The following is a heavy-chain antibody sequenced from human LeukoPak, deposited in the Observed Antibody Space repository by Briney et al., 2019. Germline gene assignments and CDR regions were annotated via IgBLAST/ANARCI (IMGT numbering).Heavy chain of an antibody. CDR1: GYTFTSYG. CDR3: AREAGEAPRYYYDSSGYSPLGD. D-gene: IGHD3-22*01. J-gene: IGHJ4*02. CDR2: ISAYNGNT. Sequence: ASVKVSCKASGYTFTSYGISWVRQAPGQGLEWMGWISAYNGNTNYAQKLQGRVTMTTDTSTSTAYMELRSLRSDDTAVYYCAREAGEAPRYYYDSSGYSPLGDWGQGTLVTVSS. V-gene: IGHV1-18*01.